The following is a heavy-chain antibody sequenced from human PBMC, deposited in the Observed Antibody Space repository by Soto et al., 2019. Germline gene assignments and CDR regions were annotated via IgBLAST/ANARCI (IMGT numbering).Heavy chain of an antibody. V-gene: IGHV3-74*01. D-gene: IGHD3-16*01. CDR2: INSDGSTT. J-gene: IGHJ4*02. CDR1: EFSFSSYW. CDR3: ARGDGDYVWLFDY. Sequence: EVQLVESGGGLVQSGGSLRLSCAASEFSFSSYWMHWVRQAPGKGLVWVSRINSDGSTTSYADSVKGRFTISRDNAKNTVYLQMNSLRAEDTAVYYCARGDGDYVWLFDYWGQGTLVTVSS.